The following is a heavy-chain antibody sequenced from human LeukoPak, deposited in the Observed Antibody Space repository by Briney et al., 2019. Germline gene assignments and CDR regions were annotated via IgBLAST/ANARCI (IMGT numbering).Heavy chain of an antibody. CDR1: GFTFDDYA. CDR3: AKVDAYCGGDCYSGNFQH. D-gene: IGHD2-21*02. CDR2: ISWDGGST. V-gene: IGHV3-43D*03. Sequence: GGSLRLSCAASGFTFDDYAMHWVRQAPGKGLEWVSLISWDGGSTYYADSVKGRFTISRDNSKNSLYLQMNSLRAEDTALYYCAKVDAYCGGDCYSGNFQHWGQGTLVTVSS. J-gene: IGHJ1*01.